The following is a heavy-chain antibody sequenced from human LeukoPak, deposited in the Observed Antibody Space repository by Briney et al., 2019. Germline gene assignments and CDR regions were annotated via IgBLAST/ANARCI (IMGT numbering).Heavy chain of an antibody. Sequence: ASVKVSCKASGYTFIHYGISWVRQAPGQGLEWMGWISAYNGNTNYAQKLQGRVTLTTDTSTSTAYMELRSLRSDDAAVYYCARDPYYYDSSGYSSPENFDYWGQGTLVTVSS. CDR1: GYTFIHYG. D-gene: IGHD3-22*01. CDR2: ISAYNGNT. J-gene: IGHJ4*02. V-gene: IGHV1-18*01. CDR3: ARDPYYYDSSGYSSPENFDY.